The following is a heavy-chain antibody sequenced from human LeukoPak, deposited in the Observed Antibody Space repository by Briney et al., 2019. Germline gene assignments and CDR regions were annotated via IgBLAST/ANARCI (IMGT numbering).Heavy chain of an antibody. D-gene: IGHD2-21*02. CDR1: GYSISSGYY. CDR3: ARDCGGDCGAFDI. Sequence: SETLSLTCTVSGYSISSGYYWGWIRQPPGKGLEWIGSIYHSGSTYYNPSLKSRVTISVDTSKNQFSLKLSSVTAADTAVYYCARDCGGDCGAFDIWGQGTMVTVSS. J-gene: IGHJ3*02. CDR2: IYHSGST. V-gene: IGHV4-38-2*02.